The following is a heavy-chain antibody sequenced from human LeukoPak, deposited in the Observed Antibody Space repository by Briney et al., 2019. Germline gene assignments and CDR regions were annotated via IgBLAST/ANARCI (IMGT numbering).Heavy chain of an antibody. CDR1: GFSFSVFE. Sequence: PGGSLRLSCAASGFSFSVFEVNWVRQAPGKGLEWVSYISSTGSWTHYADSVRGRFTNSRNNAKNKMYLQMNRLKAEYTAVYYCARDRAGTGSGWFDPWGQGTLVTVSS. D-gene: IGHD6-13*01. CDR2: ISSTGSWT. V-gene: IGHV3-48*03. CDR3: ARDRAGTGSGWFDP. J-gene: IGHJ5*02.